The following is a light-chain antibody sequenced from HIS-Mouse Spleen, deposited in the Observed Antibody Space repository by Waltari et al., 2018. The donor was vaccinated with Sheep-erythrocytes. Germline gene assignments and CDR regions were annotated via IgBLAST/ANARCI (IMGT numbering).Light chain of an antibody. CDR3: QHSYSTPPLT. CDR2: AAS. Sequence: DIQMTQSPSSLSASVGDRVTITCRASQSISSYLNWYQQKPGKAPKLLIYAASSLQSGVPSRFSGSGSGTEFTLTNSSLQPEDFATFYCQHSYSTPPLTFGGGTKVEIK. CDR1: QSISSY. V-gene: IGKV1-39*01. J-gene: IGKJ4*02.